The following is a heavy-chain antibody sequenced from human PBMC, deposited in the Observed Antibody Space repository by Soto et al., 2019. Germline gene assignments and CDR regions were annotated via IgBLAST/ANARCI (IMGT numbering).Heavy chain of an antibody. V-gene: IGHV4-59*08. CDR2: IYYSGTT. CDR1: RGSISGYY. Sequence: PSDTLSLTCTVSRGSISGYYWNWIRQPPGKGLEWIGYIYYSGTTYYNPSLKSRLTISIDTSKKQFSLRLTSVTAADTDVYYCATYDSSGIAFWGQGTLVNVS. J-gene: IGHJ4*02. CDR3: ATYDSSGIAF. D-gene: IGHD3-22*01.